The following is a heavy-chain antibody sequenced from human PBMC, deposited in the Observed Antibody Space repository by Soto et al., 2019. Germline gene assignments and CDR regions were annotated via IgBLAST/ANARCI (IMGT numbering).Heavy chain of an antibody. D-gene: IGHD6-13*01. Sequence: SGPTLVNPTQTLTLTCTFSGFSLSTSGMCVSWIRQPPGKALEWLARIDWDDDKYYSTSLKTRLTISKDTSKNQVVLTMTNMDPVDIATYYCARMRGSLNAFDIWGQGTMVTVSS. CDR2: IDWDDDK. V-gene: IGHV2-70*11. CDR3: ARMRGSLNAFDI. J-gene: IGHJ3*02. CDR1: GFSLSTSGMC.